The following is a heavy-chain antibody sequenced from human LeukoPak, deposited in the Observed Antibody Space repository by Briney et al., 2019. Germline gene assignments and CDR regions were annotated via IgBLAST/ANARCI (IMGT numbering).Heavy chain of an antibody. D-gene: IGHD2-2*01. J-gene: IGHJ5*02. Sequence: SVKVSCKASGGTFSSYAISWVRQAPGQGLEWMGGIIPIFGTANYAQKFQGRVTITTDESTSTAYMELSSLRSEDTAVYYCARDGSCSSTSCYPGFTWFDPWGQGTLVTVSS. V-gene: IGHV1-69*05. CDR1: GGTFSSYA. CDR2: IIPIFGTA. CDR3: ARDGSCSSTSCYPGFTWFDP.